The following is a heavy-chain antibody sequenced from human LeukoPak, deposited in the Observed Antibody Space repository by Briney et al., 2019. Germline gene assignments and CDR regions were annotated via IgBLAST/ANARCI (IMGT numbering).Heavy chain of an antibody. V-gene: IGHV3-53*04. CDR2: IYSGGST. D-gene: IGHD6-6*01. CDR1: GFTVSSNY. Sequence: GGSLRLSCSASGFTVSSNYMSWVRQDPGKGLEWVSVIYSGGSTYYADSVKGRFTISRHNSKNTLYLQMNSLRAEDTAVYYCARESSSSYYYYGMDVWGQGTTVTVSS. CDR3: ARESSSSYYYYGMDV. J-gene: IGHJ6*02.